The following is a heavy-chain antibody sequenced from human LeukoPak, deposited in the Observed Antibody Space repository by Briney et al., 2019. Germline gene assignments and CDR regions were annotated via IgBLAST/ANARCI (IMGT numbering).Heavy chain of an antibody. CDR1: GFTFSSYW. CDR2: INSDGSST. J-gene: IGHJ4*02. CDR3: ARAYCSSTSCYSVNY. Sequence: GGSLRLSCAASGFTFSSYWMHWVRQVPGKGLVWVSCINSDGSSTSYADSVKGRFTISRDNAKNTLYLQINSLRAEDTAVYYCARAYCSSTSCYSVNYWGQGTLVTVSS. V-gene: IGHV3-74*01. D-gene: IGHD2-2*02.